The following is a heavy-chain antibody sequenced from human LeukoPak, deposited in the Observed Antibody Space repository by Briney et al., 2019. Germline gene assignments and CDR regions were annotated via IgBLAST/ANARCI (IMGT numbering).Heavy chain of an antibody. CDR1: GFTFSSHE. Sequence: PGGSLRLSCAASGFTFSSHEINWVRQAPGKGLEWVSHISSSGSIIYYADSVKGRFTISRDNPKNSLYLQMNSLRAEDTAVYYCARMNYDILTGYYLRAFDVWGQGTMVTVSS. CDR3: ARMNYDILTGYYLRAFDV. J-gene: IGHJ3*01. D-gene: IGHD3-9*01. CDR2: ISSSGSII. V-gene: IGHV3-48*03.